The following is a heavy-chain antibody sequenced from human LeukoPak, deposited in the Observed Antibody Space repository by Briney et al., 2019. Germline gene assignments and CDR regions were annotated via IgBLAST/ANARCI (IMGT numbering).Heavy chain of an antibody. D-gene: IGHD2-8*01. CDR1: GFIFSSYS. J-gene: IGHJ4*02. V-gene: IGHV3-48*01. Sequence: PGGSLRLSCAASGFIFSSYSMNWVRQAPGKGLEWVSFISSSSSTIYYADSVKGRFTISRDNAKNSLYLQMNSLRAEDTAVYYCTRVNGGYPFDSWGQGTLVTVSS. CDR2: ISSSSSTI. CDR3: TRVNGGYPFDS.